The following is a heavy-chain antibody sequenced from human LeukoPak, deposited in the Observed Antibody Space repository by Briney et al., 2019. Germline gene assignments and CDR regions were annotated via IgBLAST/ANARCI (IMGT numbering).Heavy chain of an antibody. Sequence: ASVKVSCKASGYTFTGYYMHWVRQAPGQGLEWMGWINPNSGGTNYAQKFQGRVTMTRDTSISTAYMELSRLRSDDTAVYYCARDLHSSSPRSVFNQRKRDYYMDVWGKGTTVTVSS. CDR1: GYTFTGYY. V-gene: IGHV1-2*02. CDR2: INPNSGGT. CDR3: ARDLHSSSPRSVFNQRKRDYYMDV. J-gene: IGHJ6*03. D-gene: IGHD6-6*01.